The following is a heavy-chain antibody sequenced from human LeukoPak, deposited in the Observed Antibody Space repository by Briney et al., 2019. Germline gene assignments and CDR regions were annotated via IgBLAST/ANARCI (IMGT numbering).Heavy chain of an antibody. V-gene: IGHV4-39*07. CDR3: ARDGPSGTAGIDY. CDR2: IYYSGST. CDR1: GGSISSSSYY. Sequence: SETLSLTCTVSGGSISSSSYYWGWIRQPPGKGLEWIGSIYYSGSTYYNPSLKSRVTISVDTSKNQFSLKLSSVTAADTAVYYCARDGPSGTAGIDYWGQGTLVTVSS. J-gene: IGHJ4*02. D-gene: IGHD3-10*01.